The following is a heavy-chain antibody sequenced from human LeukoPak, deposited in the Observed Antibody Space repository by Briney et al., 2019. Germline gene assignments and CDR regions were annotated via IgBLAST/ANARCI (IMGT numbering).Heavy chain of an antibody. Sequence: PGGSLRLSCAASGFAFSTYAMSWVRQAPGKGLEWVSVIYSGGSTYYADSVKGRFTISRDNSKNTLYLQMNSLRAGDTAVYYCASLSYGDYDFDYWGQGTLVTVSS. J-gene: IGHJ4*02. CDR1: GFAFSTYA. CDR3: ASLSYGDYDFDY. CDR2: IYSGGST. D-gene: IGHD4-17*01. V-gene: IGHV3-66*01.